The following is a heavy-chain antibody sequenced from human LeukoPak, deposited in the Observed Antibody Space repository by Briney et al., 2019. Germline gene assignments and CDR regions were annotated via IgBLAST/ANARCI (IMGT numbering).Heavy chain of an antibody. CDR3: ARETNFDFWSGYYTDYFDY. D-gene: IGHD3-3*01. CDR2: IYTSGST. V-gene: IGHV4-61*02. CDR1: GGSISSGSYY. Sequence: SETLSLTCTVSGGSISSGSYYWSWIRQPAGKGLEWIGRIYTSGSTNYNPSLKSRVTISVDTSKNQFSLKLSSVTAADTAVYYCARETNFDFWSGYYTDYFDYWGQGTLVTVS. J-gene: IGHJ4*02.